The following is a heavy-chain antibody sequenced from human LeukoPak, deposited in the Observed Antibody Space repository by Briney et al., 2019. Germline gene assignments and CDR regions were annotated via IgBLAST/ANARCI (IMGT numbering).Heavy chain of an antibody. D-gene: IGHD6-6*01. V-gene: IGHV1-2*02. CDR3: ARRGLTARQFAFDI. CDR1: GYTFSVYY. J-gene: IGHJ3*02. CDR2: INPNSGGT. Sequence: ASVKVSCKASGYTFSVYYIHWVRQAPGQGLEWMGWINPNSGGTNYAQNFHGRVTLTRDKSISTAYLQWSSLKASDTAMYYCARRGLTARQFAFDIWGQGTMVTVSS.